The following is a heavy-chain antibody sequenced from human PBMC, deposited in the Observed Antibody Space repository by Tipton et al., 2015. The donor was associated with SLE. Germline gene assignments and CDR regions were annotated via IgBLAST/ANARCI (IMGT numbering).Heavy chain of an antibody. V-gene: IGHV4-38-2*02. CDR1: GSSISSGYY. CDR2: ISQSGSA. D-gene: IGHD1-14*01. J-gene: IGHJ3*01. CDR3: ARHINEGLLAFEL. Sequence: TLSLTCTVSGSSISSGYYRGWIRQPPGRGLEWIGSISQSGSAYYNPSLKSRLTISLNRSKNQFSLNLNSVTAADTAVYFCARHINEGLLAFELWGQGTMVTVSS.